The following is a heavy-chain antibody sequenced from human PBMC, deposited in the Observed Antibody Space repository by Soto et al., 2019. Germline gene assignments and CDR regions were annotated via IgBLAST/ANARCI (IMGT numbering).Heavy chain of an antibody. J-gene: IGHJ3*01. D-gene: IGHD3-16*01. V-gene: IGHV1-69*01. CDR1: GGSFGSSA. CDR2: IIPVFDKA. Sequence: QVQLVQSGADVKKPGSSVKVSCKTSGGSFGSSAISWVRQAPAQGLEWMGEIIPVFDKANYAQNFQGRLTITADELTGTVFMELSSLRSEDTAVYFCARLRRDWGDAFDLWGLGXXXXVSS. CDR3: ARLRRDWGDAFDL.